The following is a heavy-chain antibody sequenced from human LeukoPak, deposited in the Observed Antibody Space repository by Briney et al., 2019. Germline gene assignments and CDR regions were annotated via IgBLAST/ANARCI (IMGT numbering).Heavy chain of an antibody. CDR1: GYTFTSYD. Sequence: GASVKVSCKASGYTFTSYDINWVRQATGQGLEWMGWMNPNSGNTGYAQKFQGRVTMTRDTSISTAYMELNRLRSDDTAVYCCARGSYDSSDFEYFHHWGQGTLVTVSS. CDR3: ARGSYDSSDFEYFHH. V-gene: IGHV1-8*01. D-gene: IGHD3-22*01. CDR2: MNPNSGNT. J-gene: IGHJ1*01.